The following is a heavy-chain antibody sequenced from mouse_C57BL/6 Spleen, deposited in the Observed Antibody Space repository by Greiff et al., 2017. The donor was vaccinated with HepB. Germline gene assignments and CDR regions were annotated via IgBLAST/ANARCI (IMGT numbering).Heavy chain of an antibody. Sequence: QVQLQQPGAELVRPGTSVKLSCKASGYTFNSYWMHWVKQRPGQGLEWIGVIDPSDSYTKYNQKFKGKATLTVDTSSSTAYMQLSSLTSEDSAVYYCARRGYGSSYPYYYAMDYWGQGTSVTVSS. V-gene: IGHV1-59*01. J-gene: IGHJ4*01. D-gene: IGHD1-1*01. CDR3: ARRGYGSSYPYYYAMDY. CDR1: GYTFNSYW. CDR2: IDPSDSYT.